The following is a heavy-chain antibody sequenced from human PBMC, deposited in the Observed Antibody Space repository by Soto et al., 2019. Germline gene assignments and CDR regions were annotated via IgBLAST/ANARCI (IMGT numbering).Heavy chain of an antibody. Sequence: ASVKVSCKASGYTFTSYGISWVRQAPGQGLEWMGWISAYNGNTNYAQKLQGRVTMTTDTSTSTAYMELRSLRSDDTAVYSCARAYYYGSGSLGTWFDPCGQGTLVTVS. CDR3: ARAYYYGSGSLGTWFDP. CDR2: ISAYNGNT. J-gene: IGHJ5*02. V-gene: IGHV1-18*01. CDR1: GYTFTSYG. D-gene: IGHD3-10*01.